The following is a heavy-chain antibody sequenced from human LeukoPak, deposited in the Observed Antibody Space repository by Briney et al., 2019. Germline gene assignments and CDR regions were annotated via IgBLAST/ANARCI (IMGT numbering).Heavy chain of an antibody. CDR2: ISSSSSYI. D-gene: IGHD3-10*01. J-gene: IGHJ6*02. V-gene: IGHV3-21*01. CDR1: GFTFSSYS. CDR3: ASRYGSGSYRYYYYGMDV. Sequence: GGSLRLSCAASGFTFSSYSMNWVRQAPGKGLEWVSSISSSSSYIYYADSVKGRFTISRDNAKNSLYLQMNSLRAEDTAVYYCASRYGSGSYRYYYYGMDVWGQGTTVTVSS.